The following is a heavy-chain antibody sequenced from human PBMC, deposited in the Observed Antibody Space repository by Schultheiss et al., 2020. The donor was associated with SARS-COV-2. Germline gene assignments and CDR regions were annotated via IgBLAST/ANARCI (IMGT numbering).Heavy chain of an antibody. Sequence: GGSLRLSCAASGFTFSSYGMHWVRQAPGKGLEWVAVIWYDGSNKYYADSVKGRFTISRDNSKNTLYLQMNSLRAEDTAVYYCASEYYDSSGYPYYWGQGTLVTISS. CDR1: GFTFSSYG. J-gene: IGHJ4*02. CDR2: IWYDGSNK. D-gene: IGHD3-22*01. CDR3: ASEYYDSSGYPYY. V-gene: IGHV3-33*08.